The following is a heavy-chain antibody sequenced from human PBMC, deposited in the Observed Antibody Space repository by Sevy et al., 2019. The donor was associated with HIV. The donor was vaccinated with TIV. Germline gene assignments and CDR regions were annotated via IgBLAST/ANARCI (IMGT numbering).Heavy chain of an antibody. CDR2: LSGSGGST. D-gene: IGHD1-26*01. Sequence: GGSLRLSCVASGFTFSSYAMNWVRQAPGQGLEWVSGLSGSGGSTKYADSVKGRFTISRDNSKNTLYLQMNSLRAEDTAVYYCAKDRVWELGDAFDIWGQGTMVTVSS. V-gene: IGHV3-23*01. CDR3: AKDRVWELGDAFDI. J-gene: IGHJ3*02. CDR1: GFTFSSYA.